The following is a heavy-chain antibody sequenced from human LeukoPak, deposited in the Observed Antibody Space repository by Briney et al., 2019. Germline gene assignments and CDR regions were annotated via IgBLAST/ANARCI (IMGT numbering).Heavy chain of an antibody. Sequence: ASVKVSYMASGYTFTGYYMHWVRQAPGQGLEGMGWINPNSGGTNYAQKFQGRVTMTRDTSISTAYMELSRLRSDDTAVYYCASSSGYGDYYYYMDVWGKGTTVTISS. V-gene: IGHV1-2*02. CDR2: INPNSGGT. CDR1: GYTFTGYY. D-gene: IGHD5-12*01. J-gene: IGHJ6*03. CDR3: ASSSGYGDYYYYMDV.